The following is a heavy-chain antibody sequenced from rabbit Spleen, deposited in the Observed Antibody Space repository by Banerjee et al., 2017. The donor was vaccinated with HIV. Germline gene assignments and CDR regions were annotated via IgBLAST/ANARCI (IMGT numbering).Heavy chain of an antibody. CDR3: ARDSGSSFSSYGMDL. CDR1: GFSFSGGYD. V-gene: IGHV1S45*01. Sequence: QEQLVESGGDLVKPGASLTLTCTASGFSFSGGYDMCWVRQAPGNGLEWIACIYAGSSGSTYSATWAKGRFTISKTSSTTVTLQMTSLTAADTATYFCARDSGSSFSSYGMDLWGPGTLVTVS. CDR2: IYAGSSGST. J-gene: IGHJ6*01. D-gene: IGHD8-1*01.